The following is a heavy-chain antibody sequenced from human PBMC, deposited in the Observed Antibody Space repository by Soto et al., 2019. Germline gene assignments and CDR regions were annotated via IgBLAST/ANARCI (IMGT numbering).Heavy chain of an antibody. CDR1: GYTFASYA. CDR2: INAGNGNT. V-gene: IGHV1-3*01. D-gene: IGHD5-18*01. J-gene: IGHJ6*02. Sequence: GASVNVSCKASGYTFASYAMHWVRQAPGQRLEWMGWINAGNGNTKYSQKFRGRVTMTTDTSTTTVYMELTNLRSDDTAVYYCARCIQGDYYYGMDVWGQGTTVTVSS. CDR3: ARCIQGDYYYGMDV.